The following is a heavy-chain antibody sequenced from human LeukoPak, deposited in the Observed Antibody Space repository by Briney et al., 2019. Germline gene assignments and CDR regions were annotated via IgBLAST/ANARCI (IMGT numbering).Heavy chain of an antibody. CDR3: AKDMGYYYGSGTYPPENDY. CDR1: GFTFSRCG. V-gene: IGHV3-30*18. D-gene: IGHD3-10*01. CDR2: VSFDGSNK. J-gene: IGHJ4*02. Sequence: GGSLRLSCAASGFTFSRCGTHWVRQAPGKGLEWVALVSFDGSNKYYADSAKGRFSISRDNSKNTLSLQMNSLRAEDTAVYYCAKDMGYYYGSGTYPPENDYWGQGTLVTVSS.